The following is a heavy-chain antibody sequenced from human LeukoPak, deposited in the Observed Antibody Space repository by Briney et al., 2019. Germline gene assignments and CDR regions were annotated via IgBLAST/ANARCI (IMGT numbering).Heavy chain of an antibody. D-gene: IGHD6-19*01. CDR2: ISGSGGST. J-gene: IGHJ4*02. Sequence: GGSLRLSCAASGFTFSSYSMNWVRQAPGKGLEWVSLISGSGGSTYYADSVKGRFTISRDNSKNTLYLQMSSLRAEDTAVYYCAKASSGWLSLYFDYWGQGTLVTVSS. CDR1: GFTFSSYS. CDR3: AKASSGWLSLYFDY. V-gene: IGHV3-23*01.